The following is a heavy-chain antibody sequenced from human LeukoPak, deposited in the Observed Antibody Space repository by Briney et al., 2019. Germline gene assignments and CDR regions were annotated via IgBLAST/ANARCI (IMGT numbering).Heavy chain of an antibody. V-gene: IGHV6-1*01. Sequence: SQALSLTCAISGDSVSSNSAAWNWIRQSPSRGLAWLGRTYYRSKWYNDYAVSVKSRITINPDTSKNQFSLQLNSGTPKDTAVYYCARDLKTGTYWFDPWGQGTLVTVSS. CDR2: TYYRSKWYN. J-gene: IGHJ5*02. CDR3: ARDLKTGTYWFDP. D-gene: IGHD1-1*01. CDR1: GDSVSSNSAA.